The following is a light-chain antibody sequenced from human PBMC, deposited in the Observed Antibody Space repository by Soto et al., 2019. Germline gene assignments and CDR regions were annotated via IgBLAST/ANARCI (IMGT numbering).Light chain of an antibody. CDR2: GAS. J-gene: IGKJ1*01. Sequence: EIVLTQSPGTLSLSPGERATLSCRASQSVSSSYLAWYQQKPGQAPRLLIYGASSRATGIPDRFSGSGSGTDFTLTISRLEPEDFAVYYCQQYGSNPTWTFGQGTKVDIX. V-gene: IGKV3-20*01. CDR3: QQYGSNPTWT. CDR1: QSVSSSY.